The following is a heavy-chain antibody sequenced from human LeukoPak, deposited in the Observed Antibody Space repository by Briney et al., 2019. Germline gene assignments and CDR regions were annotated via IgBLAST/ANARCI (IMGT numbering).Heavy chain of an antibody. Sequence: SETLSLTCTVSGGSISSYYWRWIRQPPGKGLEWIGYIYYSGSTNYNPSLKSRVTISVDTSKNQFSLKLSSVAAADTAVYYCARIPGYSKNWFDPWGQGTLVTVSS. CDR3: ARIPGYSKNWFDP. CDR1: GGSISSYY. CDR2: IYYSGST. V-gene: IGHV4-59*01. J-gene: IGHJ5*02. D-gene: IGHD6-13*01.